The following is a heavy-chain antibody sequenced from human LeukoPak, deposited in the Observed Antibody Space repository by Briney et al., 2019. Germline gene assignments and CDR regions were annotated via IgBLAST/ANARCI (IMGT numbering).Heavy chain of an antibody. D-gene: IGHD1-7*01. Sequence: ASVKVSCKASGGTFSSYAISWVRQAPGQGLEWMVGIIPIFGTANYAQKFQGRVTITTDESTSTAYMELSSLRSEDTAVYYCARDNYAGANGFDPWGQGTLVTVSS. CDR1: GGTFSSYA. V-gene: IGHV1-69*05. CDR3: ARDNYAGANGFDP. CDR2: IIPIFGTA. J-gene: IGHJ5*02.